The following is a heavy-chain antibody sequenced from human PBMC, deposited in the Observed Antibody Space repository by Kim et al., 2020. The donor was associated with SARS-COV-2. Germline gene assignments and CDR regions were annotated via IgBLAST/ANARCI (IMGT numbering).Heavy chain of an antibody. J-gene: IGHJ4*02. CDR3: AREVLRYFDWLSTYFDY. D-gene: IGHD3-9*01. Sequence: LKGRVTISVDTSKNQFSLKLSSVTAADTAVYYCAREVLRYFDWLSTYFDYWGQGTLVTVSS. V-gene: IGHV4-30-2*05.